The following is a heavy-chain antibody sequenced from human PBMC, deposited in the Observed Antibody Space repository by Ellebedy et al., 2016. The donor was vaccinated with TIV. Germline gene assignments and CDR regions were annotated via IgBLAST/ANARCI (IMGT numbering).Heavy chain of an antibody. Sequence: GGSLRLSXPPSGFTFSNYAMTWVRQAPGKGLEWVSGIGDTAHNSYYVDSVKGRFTISRDNSGNTLYLQMNSLRAEDTAVYYCAKARGSSVIDYNYYGMDVWGQGTTVTVSS. J-gene: IGHJ6*02. CDR1: GFTFSNYA. D-gene: IGHD2-21*01. CDR2: IGDTAHNS. CDR3: AKARGSSVIDYNYYGMDV. V-gene: IGHV3-23*01.